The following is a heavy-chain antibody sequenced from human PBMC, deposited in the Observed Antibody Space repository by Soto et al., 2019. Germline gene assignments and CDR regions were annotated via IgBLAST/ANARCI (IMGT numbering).Heavy chain of an antibody. CDR1: GFTFSSYA. Sequence: PGGSLRLSCAASGFTFSSYAMSWVRQAPGKGLEYVSTISGSRVSAYYADSVKGRFTISRDNSKNTLYLQMNSLRAEDTAIYYCAKPLQVYWGQGTLVTVSS. J-gene: IGHJ4*02. CDR2: ISGSRVSA. CDR3: AKPLQVY. V-gene: IGHV3-23*01.